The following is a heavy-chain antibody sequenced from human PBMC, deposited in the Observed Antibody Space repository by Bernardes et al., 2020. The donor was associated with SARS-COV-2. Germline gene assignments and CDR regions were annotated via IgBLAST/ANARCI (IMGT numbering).Heavy chain of an antibody. CDR3: AKDNWYCSSTSCYGDAFDI. D-gene: IGHD2-2*01. CDR2: ISWNSGSI. V-gene: IGHV3-9*01. Sequence: GGSLRLSCAASGFTFDDYAMHWVRQAPGKGLEWVSGISWNSGSIGYADSVKGRFTISRDNAKNSLYLQMNSLRAEDTALYYCAKDNWYCSSTSCYGDAFDIWGQGTMVTVSS. CDR1: GFTFDDYA. J-gene: IGHJ3*02.